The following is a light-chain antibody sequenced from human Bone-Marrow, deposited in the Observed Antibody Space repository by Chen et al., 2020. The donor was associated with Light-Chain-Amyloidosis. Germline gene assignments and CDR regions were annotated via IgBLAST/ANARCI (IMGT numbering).Light chain of an antibody. Sequence: QSALTQPASVSGSPGQSITISCTGTSSDVGGDNHVSWYQQHPDKAPKLMIYEVTNRPSWVPARFSGSKSDHTASLTISGLQTEDEADYFCSSYTITNTLVFGSGNRVTVL. CDR3: SSYTITNTLV. CDR1: SSDVGGDNH. V-gene: IGLV2-14*01. CDR2: EVT. J-gene: IGLJ1*01.